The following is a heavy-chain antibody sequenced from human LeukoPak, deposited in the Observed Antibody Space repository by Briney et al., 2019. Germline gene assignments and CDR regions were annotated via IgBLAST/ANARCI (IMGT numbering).Heavy chain of an antibody. CDR3: QGGRF. V-gene: IGHV3-15*01. Sequence: GGSLRLSCSASGFTCTNAWMSWVRQAPGKGLEWVGRIKSKTDGGTTDYAAPVKGRFSISRDDSKNTLYLQMNSLKSEDTAVYYCQGGRFWGQGTLVTVSS. D-gene: IGHD1-26*01. J-gene: IGHJ4*02. CDR1: GFTCTNAW. CDR2: IKSKTDGGTT.